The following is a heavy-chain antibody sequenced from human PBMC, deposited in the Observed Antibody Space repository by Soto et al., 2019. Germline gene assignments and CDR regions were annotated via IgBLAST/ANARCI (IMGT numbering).Heavy chain of an antibody. D-gene: IGHD2-15*01. Sequence: EVQLVESGGGLVQPGRSLRLSCAASGFTFDDYAMHWVRRVPGKGLEWVSSISWNSNIIGYADSVKGRFTISRDNAKNSLYMQMNSLRPADTALYYCVKGGADGFCSGGRCYFDYWGQGTLVTVSS. V-gene: IGHV3-9*01. J-gene: IGHJ4*02. CDR3: VKGGADGFCSGGRCYFDY. CDR2: ISWNSNII. CDR1: GFTFDDYA.